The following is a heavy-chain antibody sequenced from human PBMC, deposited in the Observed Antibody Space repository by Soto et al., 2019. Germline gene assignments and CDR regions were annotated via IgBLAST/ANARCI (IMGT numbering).Heavy chain of an antibody. D-gene: IGHD5-18*01. V-gene: IGHV1-46*01. CDR2: INPSGGST. Sequence: GASVTVSCKASGYTFTSYYMHWVRQAPGQGLEWMGIINPSGGSTSYAQKFQGRVTMTRDTSTSTVYMELSSLRFEDTAVYYFARDLFRGYSYGYPLYYYGMDVWGQGTTVTVSS. CDR1: GYTFTSYY. CDR3: ARDLFRGYSYGYPLYYYGMDV. J-gene: IGHJ6*02.